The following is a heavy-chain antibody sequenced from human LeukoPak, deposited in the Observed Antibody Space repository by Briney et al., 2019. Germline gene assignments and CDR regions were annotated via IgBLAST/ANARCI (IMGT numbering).Heavy chain of an antibody. CDR2: IYPADSDT. J-gene: IGHJ5*02. V-gene: IGHV5-51*01. D-gene: IGHD2-15*01. CDR1: GYSFPSYW. CDR3: ARRRGGGQNWFDP. Sequence: GESLKISCKGSGYSFPSYWIGWVRQIPGKGLEWMGTIYPADSDTRYNPSFEGQVTISADTSIGTASLQWSSLKASDTAMYYCARRRGGGQNWFDPWGQGTLVTVSS.